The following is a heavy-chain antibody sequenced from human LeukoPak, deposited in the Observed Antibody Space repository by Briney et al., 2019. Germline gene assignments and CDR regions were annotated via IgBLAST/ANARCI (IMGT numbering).Heavy chain of an antibody. J-gene: IGHJ4*02. Sequence: GGSLRLSCAASGFTFSSSAMHWVRQAPGKGLGWVAVVSYDGSDKYYADSVKGRFTISRDNSKNTLYLQMNSLRAEDTAVYYCARVIAAPNTFDYWGQGTLVSVSS. V-gene: IGHV3-30*04. CDR2: VSYDGSDK. D-gene: IGHD6-13*01. CDR1: GFTFSSSA. CDR3: ARVIAAPNTFDY.